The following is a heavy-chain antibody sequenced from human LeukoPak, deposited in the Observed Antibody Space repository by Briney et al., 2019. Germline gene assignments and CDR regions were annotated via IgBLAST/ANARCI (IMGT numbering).Heavy chain of an antibody. J-gene: IGHJ4*02. D-gene: IGHD3-3*01. CDR1: GCTFSSHW. Sequence: GGSLRLSCAASGCTFSSHWMHWVRQAPGKGLVWVSRINSDESSTNYADSVKGRFTISRDNVKNTLYLQMNSLRAEDTAVYYCARGYYDFWSGYLYYFDYWGQGTLVTVSS. V-gene: IGHV3-74*01. CDR2: INSDESST. CDR3: ARGYYDFWSGYLYYFDY.